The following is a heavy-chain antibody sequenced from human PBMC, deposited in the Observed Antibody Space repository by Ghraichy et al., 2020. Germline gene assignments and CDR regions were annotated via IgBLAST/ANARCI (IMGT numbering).Heavy chain of an antibody. J-gene: IGHJ4*02. CDR1: GFTFSDYW. CDR3: ARSSYPYYFDY. CDR2: IKGGGSST. D-gene: IGHD5-12*01. V-gene: IGHV3-74*01. Sequence: GGSLRLSCAASGFTFSDYWMHWVRQAPEKGLVWAPLIKGGGSSTTYADSVKGRFTISGDNAKNTLYLQMNSLRAEATAVYYCARSSYPYYFDYWGQGTLVTVSS.